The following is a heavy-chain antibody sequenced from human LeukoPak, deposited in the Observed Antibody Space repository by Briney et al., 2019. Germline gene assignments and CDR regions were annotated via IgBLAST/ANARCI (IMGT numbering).Heavy chain of an antibody. J-gene: IGHJ4*02. CDR1: GLTFGDYA. D-gene: IGHD3-22*01. Sequence: GGSLRLSCAASGLTFGDYAMSWVRQAPGKGLEWVSTISSSGRDTYYADSVKGRFTISRDNSKNTLYLQMNSLRAEDTAVYYCARGPKGMIVVAPPNYWGQGTLVTVSS. CDR3: ARGPKGMIVVAPPNY. V-gene: IGHV3-23*01. CDR2: ISSSGRDT.